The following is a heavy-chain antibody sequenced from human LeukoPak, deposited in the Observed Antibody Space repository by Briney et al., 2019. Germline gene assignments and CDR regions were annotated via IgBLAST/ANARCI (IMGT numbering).Heavy chain of an antibody. CDR3: ARSQYGSGTYYSKPFDY. CDR1: GYRFSTYW. Sequence: GESLKISCKDSGYRFSTYWIGWVRQMPGKGLEWMGIIYPGDSDTRYSPSFQGQVTISADKSISTAYLQWSRLKASDTAMYYCARSQYGSGTYYSKPFDYWGQGTPVTVSS. D-gene: IGHD3-10*01. J-gene: IGHJ4*02. CDR2: IYPGDSDT. V-gene: IGHV5-51*06.